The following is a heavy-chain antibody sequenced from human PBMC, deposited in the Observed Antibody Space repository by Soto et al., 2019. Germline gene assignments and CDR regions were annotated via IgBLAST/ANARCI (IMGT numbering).Heavy chain of an antibody. J-gene: IGHJ4*02. D-gene: IGHD6-25*01. Sequence: ASVKVSCKASGYTFTTYDISWVRQATGQGLEWMGWMNPYSGNTGYAQKFQGRVTVTRNTSISTVYMELSGLRPDDTAVYYCARRKERSGPHYFDYWGEGSQVTVSS. V-gene: IGHV1-8*01. CDR2: MNPYSGNT. CDR1: GYTFTTYD. CDR3: ARRKERSGPHYFDY.